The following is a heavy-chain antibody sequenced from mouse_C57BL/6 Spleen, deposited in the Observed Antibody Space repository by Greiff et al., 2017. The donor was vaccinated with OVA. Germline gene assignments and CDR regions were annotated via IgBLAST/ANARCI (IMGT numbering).Heavy chain of an antibody. CDR1: GYSFTGYY. J-gene: IGHJ4*01. CDR2: INPSTGGT. CDR3: AKLLYLPAMDY. D-gene: IGHD2-1*01. Sequence: EVQLQQSGPELVKPGASVKISCKASGYSFTGYYMNWVKQSPEKSLEWIGEINPSTGGTTYNQKFKAKATLTVDKSSSTAYMQLKSLTSEDSAVYYCAKLLYLPAMDYWGQGTSVTVSS. V-gene: IGHV1-42*01.